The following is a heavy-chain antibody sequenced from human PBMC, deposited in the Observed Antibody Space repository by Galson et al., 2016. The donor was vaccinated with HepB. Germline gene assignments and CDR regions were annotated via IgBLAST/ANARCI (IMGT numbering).Heavy chain of an antibody. CDR3: AKEFVATGAVVGDY. CDR1: GFTFSSYW. D-gene: IGHD2-21*01. V-gene: IGHV3-74*01. J-gene: IGHJ4*02. CDR2: IDTDGSRT. Sequence: SLRLSCAAPGFTFSSYWMHWVRQAPGRGLVWVSRIDTDGSRTNYADSVKGRVAISRDNAKNTLYLQMNSLRAEDTALYYCAKEFVATGAVVGDYWGQGTLVTVSS.